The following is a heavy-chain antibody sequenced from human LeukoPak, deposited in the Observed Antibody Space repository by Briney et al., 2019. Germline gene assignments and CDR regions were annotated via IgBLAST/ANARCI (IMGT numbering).Heavy chain of an antibody. Sequence: ASVKVSCKASGYTFTSYGISWVRQAPGQGLEWMGWISAYNGNTNYAQKLQGRVTMTTDTSTSTAYMELRSLRSDDTAVYYCARGGMATITGNYYYYYGMDVWGQGTTVTVSS. D-gene: IGHD5-24*01. V-gene: IGHV1-18*01. J-gene: IGHJ6*02. CDR3: ARGGMATITGNYYYYYGMDV. CDR2: ISAYNGNT. CDR1: GYTFTSYG.